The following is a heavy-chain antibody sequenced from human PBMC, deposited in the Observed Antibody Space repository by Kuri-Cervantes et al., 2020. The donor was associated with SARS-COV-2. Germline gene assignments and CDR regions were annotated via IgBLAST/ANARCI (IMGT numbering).Heavy chain of an antibody. CDR1: GFIFSDYY. CDR2: ISGSGGST. J-gene: IGHJ3*02. CDR3: TTEMGVRRWELLGAFDI. D-gene: IGHD1-26*01. V-gene: IGHV3-23*01. Sequence: GGSLRLSCTASGFIFSDYYMSWVRQAPGKGLEWVSAISGSGGSTYYADSVKGRFTISRDSVRNILYLQMNSLKTEDTAVYYCTTEMGVRRWELLGAFDIWGQGTMVTVSS.